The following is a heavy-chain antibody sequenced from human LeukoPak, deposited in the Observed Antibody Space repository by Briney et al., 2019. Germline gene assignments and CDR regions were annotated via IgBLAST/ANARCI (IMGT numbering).Heavy chain of an antibody. CDR2: INTNTGNP. J-gene: IGHJ3*02. CDR3: ARANPLYSSSWGAFDI. D-gene: IGHD6-13*01. CDR1: GGTFNSYA. Sequence: ASVKVSCKASGGTFNSYAISWVRQAPGQGLEWMGWINTNTGNPTYAQGFTGHFVFSLDTSVNTAYLQINSLKAEDTAVYYCARANPLYSSSWGAFDIWGQGTMVTVSS. V-gene: IGHV7-4-1*02.